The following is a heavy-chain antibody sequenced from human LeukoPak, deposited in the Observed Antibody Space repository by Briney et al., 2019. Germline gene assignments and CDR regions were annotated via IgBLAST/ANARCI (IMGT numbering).Heavy chain of an antibody. D-gene: IGHD2-15*01. J-gene: IGHJ4*02. CDR2: ITSSSTV. CDR3: ARDYCSGPKCYFIDY. Sequence: HAGGSLRLSCAASGFTFSNYSMTWVRQAPGKGLEWVSYITSSSTVYYAGSVKGGFTISRDTAKNSLFLQMNSLRAEDTAVYYCARDYCSGPKCYFIDYWGQGALVTVSS. V-gene: IGHV3-48*04. CDR1: GFTFSNYS.